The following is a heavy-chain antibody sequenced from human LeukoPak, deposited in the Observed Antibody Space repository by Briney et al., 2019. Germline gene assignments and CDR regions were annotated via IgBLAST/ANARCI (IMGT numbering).Heavy chain of an antibody. CDR2: ISGYNGNT. CDR1: GYTFTSYG. Sequence: ASVKVSCKASGYTFTSYGISWVRQAPGQGLEWMGWISGYNGNTNYAQKLQGRVTMTTDTSTSTAYMELMSLRSDDTAVYYCARDLVPPNYYDSSGYYPNFDYWGQGTLVTVSS. V-gene: IGHV1-18*01. CDR3: ARDLVPPNYYDSSGYYPNFDY. J-gene: IGHJ4*02. D-gene: IGHD3-22*01.